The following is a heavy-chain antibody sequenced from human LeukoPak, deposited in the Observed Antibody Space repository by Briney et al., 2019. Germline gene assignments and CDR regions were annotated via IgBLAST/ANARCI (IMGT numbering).Heavy chain of an antibody. J-gene: IGHJ4*02. D-gene: IGHD6-6*01. CDR3: ARDNIEYSSSSGIDY. CDR1: GGSISSDGYY. V-gene: IGHV4-31*03. Sequence: PSQTLSLACTVSGGSISSDGYYWRWIRQYPGKGLEWIGYIYYSGTTYYNPSLKSRVTISVDTSKNQFSLKLRSVTAADTAVYYCARDNIEYSSSSGIDYWGQGTLVTVSS. CDR2: IYYSGTT.